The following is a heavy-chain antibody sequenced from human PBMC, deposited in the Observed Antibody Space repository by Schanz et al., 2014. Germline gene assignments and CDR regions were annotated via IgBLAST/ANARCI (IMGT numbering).Heavy chain of an antibody. J-gene: IGHJ4*02. Sequence: QVQLVQSGADVKKPGSSVRVSCKASGGTFSSYAISWVRQAPGQGLEWMGRIIPILGIATYAQKFQGRLTITADKSTSTVYMELNSLRSEDTAVYYCARTIAYGGSSGYFDYWGQGTLVTVSS. CDR2: IIPILGIA. CDR1: GGTFSSYA. V-gene: IGHV1-69*02. D-gene: IGHD4-17*01. CDR3: ARTIAYGGSSGYFDY.